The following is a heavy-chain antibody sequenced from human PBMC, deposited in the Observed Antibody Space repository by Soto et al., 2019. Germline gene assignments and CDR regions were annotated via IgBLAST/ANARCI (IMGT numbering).Heavy chain of an antibody. Sequence: VQLVESGGGVVQPGRSLRLSCAASGFTFSSYEMNWVRQAPGKGLEWVSYISTSGSTIYYADSVKGRFTISRDNAKNSLYLQMNSLRAEDTAVYYCARASVVVVDGFDYWGQGTLVTVSS. CDR2: ISTSGSTI. J-gene: IGHJ4*02. CDR1: GFTFSSYE. V-gene: IGHV3-48*03. CDR3: ARASVVVVDGFDY. D-gene: IGHD2-15*01.